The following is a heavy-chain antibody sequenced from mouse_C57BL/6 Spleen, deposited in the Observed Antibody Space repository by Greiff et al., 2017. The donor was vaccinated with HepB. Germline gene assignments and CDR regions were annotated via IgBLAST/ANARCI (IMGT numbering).Heavy chain of an antibody. Sequence: QVQLKQSGSELRSPGSSVKLSCKDFDSEVFPIAYMSWVRQKPGHGFEWIGGILPSIGRTIYGEKFEDKATLDADTLSNTAYLELNSLTSEDSAIYYCARGYGSSYDYYAMDYWGQGTSVTVSS. CDR2: ILPSIGRT. D-gene: IGHD1-1*01. CDR1: DSEVFPIAY. J-gene: IGHJ4*01. V-gene: IGHV15-2*01. CDR3: ARGYGSSYDYYAMDY.